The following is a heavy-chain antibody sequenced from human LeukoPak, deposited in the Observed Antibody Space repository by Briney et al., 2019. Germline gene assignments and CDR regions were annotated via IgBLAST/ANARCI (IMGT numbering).Heavy chain of an antibody. V-gene: IGHV3-23*01. CDR3: AKDPLSYYDSSGYRYFDY. CDR2: ISGSGGST. Sequence: SGGSLRLSCAASGFTFNNYAMNWVRQAPGKGLEWVSGISGSGGSTYYADSVKGRFTISRDNSKNTLYLQMTRLRAEDTAVYFCAKDPLSYYDSSGYRYFDYWGQGTLVTVSS. D-gene: IGHD3-22*01. J-gene: IGHJ4*02. CDR1: GFTFNNYA.